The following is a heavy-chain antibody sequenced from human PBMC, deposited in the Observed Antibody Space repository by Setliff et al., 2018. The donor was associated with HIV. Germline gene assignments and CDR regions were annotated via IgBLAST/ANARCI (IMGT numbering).Heavy chain of an antibody. Sequence: AGGSLRLSCAASGFSFSTYGMHWVRQAPGKGLDWVAVIWDDGNNEHYADSVKGRFTISRDNSKNTLYLQMNSLRVEDTAVYYCAKGGDSHYWGQGTLVTV. D-gene: IGHD2-21*02. J-gene: IGHJ4*02. CDR1: GFSFSTYG. V-gene: IGHV3-33*06. CDR2: IWDDGNNE. CDR3: AKGGDSHY.